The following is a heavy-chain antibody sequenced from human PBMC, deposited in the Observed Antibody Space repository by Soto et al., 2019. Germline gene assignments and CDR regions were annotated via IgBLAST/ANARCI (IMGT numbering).Heavy chain of an antibody. Sequence: GGSLRLSCAASGFTFSGSAIHWVRQASGKGLEWVGRIRSKANSYATTYAASVKGRFSISRDDSKNTAYLEMNSLKTEDTAVYYCSRPGYSSGWVDSRGQGTLVTVSS. CDR1: GFTFSGSA. J-gene: IGHJ4*02. D-gene: IGHD6-19*01. CDR2: IRSKANSYAT. V-gene: IGHV3-73*01. CDR3: SRPGYSSGWVDS.